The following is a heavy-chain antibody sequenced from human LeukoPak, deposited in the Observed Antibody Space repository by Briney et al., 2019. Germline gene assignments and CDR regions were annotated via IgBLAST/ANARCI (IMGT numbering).Heavy chain of an antibody. D-gene: IGHD2/OR15-2a*01. Sequence: GGSLRLSCAASGFTLSSYSMNWIRQAPGKGLQWVSSISSRSNYIYYADALKGRFTISRDNAKNSLFLQMNSLRAEDTAVYYCARDLREYSTSPCDAFDMWGQGTMVTVSS. CDR2: ISSRSNYI. V-gene: IGHV3-21*06. CDR3: ARDLREYSTSPCDAFDM. J-gene: IGHJ3*02. CDR1: GFTLSSYS.